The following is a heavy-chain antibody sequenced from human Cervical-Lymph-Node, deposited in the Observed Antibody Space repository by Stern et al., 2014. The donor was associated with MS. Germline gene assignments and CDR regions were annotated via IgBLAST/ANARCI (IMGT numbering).Heavy chain of an antibody. CDR1: GFTFSSYG. CDR3: ARDYEDTSMLFDH. V-gene: IGHV3-30*03. CDR2: ISYDGNHK. J-gene: IGHJ4*02. Sequence: QVQLQESGGAVVQPGRSLRLSCAASGFTFSSYGMHWGRQAPGKGMEWVTVISYDGNHKYYAASVKGRFTISRDNSKNTLHLQMNSVTPDDTAIYYCARDYEDTSMLFDHWGQGTLVTVSS. D-gene: IGHD2-8*01.